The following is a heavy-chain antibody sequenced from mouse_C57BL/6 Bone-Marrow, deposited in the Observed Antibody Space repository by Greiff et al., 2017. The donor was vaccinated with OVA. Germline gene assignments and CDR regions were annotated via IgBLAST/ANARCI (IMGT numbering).Heavy chain of an antibody. J-gene: IGHJ4*01. Sequence: EVHLVESGGGLVKPGGSLKLSCAASGFTFSSYAMSWVRQTPEKRLEWVATISDGGSYTYYPDNVKGRFTISRDNAKNNLYLQMSHLKSEDTAMYYCARVRRAMDYWGQGTSVTVSS. CDR2: ISDGGSYT. CDR1: GFTFSSYA. CDR3: ARVRRAMDY. V-gene: IGHV5-4*01.